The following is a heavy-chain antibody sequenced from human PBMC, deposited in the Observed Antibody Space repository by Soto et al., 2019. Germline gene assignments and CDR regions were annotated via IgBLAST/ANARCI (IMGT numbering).Heavy chain of an antibody. J-gene: IGHJ4*02. D-gene: IGHD3-16*01. Sequence: QVQLMQSGAEVRRPGTSMRISCTTSGYNFNTYGIIWVRQAPGQGLERMGWISGYNGYTKYAQNFEDRVTLSTDPSTSTAFLELRNLRSGDTALYFCARDRDYSHTDADIDYWGQATLVTVSS. CDR2: ISGYNGYT. CDR1: GYNFNTYG. CDR3: ARDRDYSHTDADIDY. V-gene: IGHV1-18*01.